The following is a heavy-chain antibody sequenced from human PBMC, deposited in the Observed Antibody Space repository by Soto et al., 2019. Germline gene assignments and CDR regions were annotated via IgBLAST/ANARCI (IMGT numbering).Heavy chain of an antibody. D-gene: IGHD6-13*01. CDR1: VFTVSSYA. CDR3: AKSYSSNWYDYFDY. CDR2: ISGSGDST. V-gene: IGHV3-23*01. Sequence: PGGSLRLSCAASVFTVSSYAMSWVRQAPGKGLEWVSAISGSGDSTYYADSVKGRFTISRDTSKNTLYLQMDSLRAEDTALYYCAKSYSSNWYDYFDYWGQGTLVTVSS. J-gene: IGHJ4*02.